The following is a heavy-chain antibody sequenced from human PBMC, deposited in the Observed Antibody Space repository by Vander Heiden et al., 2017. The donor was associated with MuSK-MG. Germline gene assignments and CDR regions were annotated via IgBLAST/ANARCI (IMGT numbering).Heavy chain of an antibody. D-gene: IGHD6-13*01. CDR3: AIVPGRAADGTTTR. CDR2: IYHSGRN. J-gene: IGHJ4*02. Sequence: QVQLQESGPGLVKPSETLSLTCAVSGYSISSGYYWGWIRQPPGKGLEWIGSIYHSGRNYYNPARKSRVTISVDTSKNQLSRKLRSVTAAATAVYYSAIVPGRAADGTTTRWGQGTMVTVCS. V-gene: IGHV4-38-2*01. CDR1: GYSISSGYY.